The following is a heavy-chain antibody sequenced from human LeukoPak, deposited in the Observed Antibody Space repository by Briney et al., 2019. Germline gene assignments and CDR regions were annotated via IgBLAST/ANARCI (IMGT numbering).Heavy chain of an antibody. Sequence: PGGSLRLSCAASGFTFSSYAMSRVRQAPGKGLEWVSAISGSGGSTYYADSVKGRFTISRDNSKNTLYLQMNSLRAEDTAVYYCAKDTIPDYYDSSGYSSYYFDYWGQGTLVTVSS. CDR1: GFTFSSYA. D-gene: IGHD3-22*01. CDR2: ISGSGGST. J-gene: IGHJ4*02. CDR3: AKDTIPDYYDSSGYSSYYFDY. V-gene: IGHV3-23*01.